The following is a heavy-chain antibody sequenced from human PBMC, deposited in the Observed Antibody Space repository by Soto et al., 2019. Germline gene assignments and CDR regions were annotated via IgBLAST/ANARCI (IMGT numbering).Heavy chain of an antibody. Sequence: SETLSLTCTVSGGSVSSNSYSWGWVRQSPGKGLEWIGTIYSSENTYYNPSLLSRVTISVDTSKNEFSLRLSSVTAADTAVYFCATGQQVRMADIWGQGTMVTVSS. CDR1: GGSVSSNSYS. CDR3: ATGQQVRMADI. J-gene: IGHJ3*02. CDR2: IYSSENT. V-gene: IGHV4-39*01. D-gene: IGHD6-13*01.